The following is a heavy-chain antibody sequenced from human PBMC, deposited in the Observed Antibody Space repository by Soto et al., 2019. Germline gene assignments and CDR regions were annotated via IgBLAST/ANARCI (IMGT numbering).Heavy chain of an antibody. Sequence: EVQLLESGGGLVQPGGSLRLSCAASGITISNYPMSWVRQAPGKGLDWVSGISGSGDRKYYADSAKGRFTISKDISKNSLSLQLVNLGVEDTAVYFCVKDDGGYPSTAPHWGQGTLVTVSS. V-gene: IGHV3-23*01. CDR3: VKDDGGYPSTAPH. CDR1: GITISNYP. D-gene: IGHD3-22*01. J-gene: IGHJ1*01. CDR2: ISGSGDRK.